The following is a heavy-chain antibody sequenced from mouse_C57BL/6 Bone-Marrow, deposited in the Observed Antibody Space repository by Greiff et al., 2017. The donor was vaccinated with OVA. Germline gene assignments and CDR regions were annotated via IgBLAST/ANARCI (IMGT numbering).Heavy chain of an antibody. CDR1: GYTFTSYW. CDR3: TSVYGSSYDY. J-gene: IGHJ2*01. V-gene: IGHV1-5*01. CDR2: IYPGNSDT. D-gene: IGHD1-1*01. Sequence: EVQLQQSGAELARPGASVKLSCKASGYTFTSYWMHWVKQRPGQGLEWIGAIYPGNSDTSYNQKFKGKAKLTAVTSASTAYMEHSSLTNEDSAVYYCTSVYGSSYDYWGQGTTLTVSS.